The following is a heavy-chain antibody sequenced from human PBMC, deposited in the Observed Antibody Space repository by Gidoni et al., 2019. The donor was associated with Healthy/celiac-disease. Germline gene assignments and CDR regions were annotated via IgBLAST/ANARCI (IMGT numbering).Heavy chain of an antibody. Sequence: QVQLQESGPGLVQPSQTLSLTCAVSGGSIRSGGYYVSWIRQHPGKGLEWIGYIYYSGSTYYNPSLKSRVTISVDTSKNQFSLKLSSVTAADTAVYYCARGQSSYDFWSGPLGYWGQGTLVTVSS. CDR2: IYYSGST. CDR1: GGSIRSGGYY. J-gene: IGHJ4*02. V-gene: IGHV4-31*11. D-gene: IGHD3-3*01. CDR3: ARGQSSYDFWSGPLGY.